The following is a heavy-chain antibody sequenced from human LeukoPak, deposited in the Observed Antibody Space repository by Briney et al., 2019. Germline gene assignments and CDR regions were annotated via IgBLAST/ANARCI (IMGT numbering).Heavy chain of an antibody. D-gene: IGHD4-23*01. CDR1: GFTFSSYA. Sequence: GGSLRLSCAASGFTFSSYAMSWVRQAPGKGLEWVGRSRNKAYSYTTAYAASVTGRFTVSRDDSNNLLYLEMNSLKTEDTAVYYCARADYGGHSDYWGQGTLVTVSS. V-gene: IGHV3-72*01. CDR2: SRNKAYSYTT. CDR3: ARADYGGHSDY. J-gene: IGHJ4*02.